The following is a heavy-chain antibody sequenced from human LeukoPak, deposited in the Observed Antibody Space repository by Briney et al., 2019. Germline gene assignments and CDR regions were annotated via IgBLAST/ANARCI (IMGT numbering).Heavy chain of an antibody. V-gene: IGHV3-74*01. CDR3: VSSYETY. J-gene: IGHJ4*02. CDR2: INSDGNWT. CDR1: GFTFSNYV. Sequence: QPGGSLRLSCTASGFTFSNYVMSWVRQVPGKGLVWVSHINSDGNWTSYADSVKGRFTISKDNAKNTVYLQMNSLRAEDTAVYYCVSSYETYWGRGTLVTVSS. D-gene: IGHD3-22*01.